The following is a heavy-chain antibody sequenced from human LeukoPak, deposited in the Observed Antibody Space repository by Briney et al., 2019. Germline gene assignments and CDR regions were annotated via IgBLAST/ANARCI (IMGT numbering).Heavy chain of an antibody. D-gene: IGHD3-22*01. Sequence: SVKVSCKASGYTFTGYYMHWVRQAPGQGLEWMGGIIPIFGTANYAQKFQGRVTITADESTSTAYMELSSLRSEDTAVYYCADAGGYYDSSGYPNWFDPWGQGTLVTVSS. CDR1: GYTFTGYY. CDR3: ADAGGYYDSSGYPNWFDP. CDR2: IIPIFGTA. V-gene: IGHV1-69*13. J-gene: IGHJ5*02.